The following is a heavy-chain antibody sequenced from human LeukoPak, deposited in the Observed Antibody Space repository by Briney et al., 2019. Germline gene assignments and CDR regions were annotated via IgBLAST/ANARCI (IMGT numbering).Heavy chain of an antibody. CDR2: TYYRSTWYN. J-gene: IGHJ5*02. D-gene: IGHD2-2*01. CDR1: GDSLSSNSVT. V-gene: IGHV6-1*01. Sequence: SQTLSLTCAISGDSLSSNSVTWNWTRHSPSRGLEWLGGTYYRSTWYNDYAVSVRGRITVNPDTSKNQFSLHLSSVTPEDTAVYYCARRLTQYDCFDPWGQGILVTVSS. CDR3: ARRLTQYDCFDP.